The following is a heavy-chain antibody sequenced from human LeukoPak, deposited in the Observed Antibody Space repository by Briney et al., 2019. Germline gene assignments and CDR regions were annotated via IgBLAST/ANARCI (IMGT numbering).Heavy chain of an antibody. V-gene: IGHV1-18*01. J-gene: IGHJ6*02. CDR1: GYTFTSYG. D-gene: IGHD3-3*02. CDR2: ISAYNGNT. Sequence: ASVKVSCKASGYTFTSYGISWVRQAPGQGLEWMGWISAYNGNTNYAQKLQGRVTMTTDTSTSTAYMELRSLRSDDTAVYYCAREGTPHFWSGYYPYYYYGMDVWGQGTTVTVSS. CDR3: AREGTPHFWSGYYPYYYYGMDV.